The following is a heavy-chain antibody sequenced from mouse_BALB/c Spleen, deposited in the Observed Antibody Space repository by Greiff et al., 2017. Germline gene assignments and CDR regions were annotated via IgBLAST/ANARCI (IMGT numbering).Heavy chain of an antibody. V-gene: IGHV1-7*01. Sequence: QVQLKQSGAELAKPGASVKMSCKASGYTFTSYWMHWVKQRPGQGLEWIGYINPSTGYTEYNQKFKDKATLTADKSSSTAYMQLSSLTSEDSAVYYCAREGGNLRPRWFAYWGQGTLVTVSA. CDR2: INPSTGYT. J-gene: IGHJ3*01. CDR1: GYTFTSYW. D-gene: IGHD2-1*01. CDR3: AREGGNLRPRWFAY.